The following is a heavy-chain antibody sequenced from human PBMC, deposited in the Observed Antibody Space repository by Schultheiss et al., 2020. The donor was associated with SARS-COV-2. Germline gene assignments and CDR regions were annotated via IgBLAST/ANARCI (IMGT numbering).Heavy chain of an antibody. Sequence: GESLKISCAASGFTFSSYAMHWVRQAPGKGLEWVAVISYDGSNKYYADSVKGRFTISRDNSKNTLYLQMNSLRAEDTAVYYCARVGIPYSGSYWGESGLDYWGQGTLVTVSS. J-gene: IGHJ4*02. V-gene: IGHV3-30*01. CDR1: GFTFSSYA. D-gene: IGHD1-26*01. CDR2: ISYDGSNK. CDR3: ARVGIPYSGSYWGESGLDY.